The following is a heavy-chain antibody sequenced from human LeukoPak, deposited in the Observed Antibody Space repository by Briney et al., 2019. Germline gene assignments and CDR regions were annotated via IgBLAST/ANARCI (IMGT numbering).Heavy chain of an antibody. CDR2: IYTSGST. CDR3: ARDVVVVPAAMTDDWYFDL. D-gene: IGHD2-2*01. J-gene: IGHJ2*01. CDR1: GGSISSYY. Sequence: SETLSLTCTVSGGSISSYYWSWIRQTAGKGLEWIGRIYTSGSTNYNPSLKSRVTMSVDTSKNQFSLKLRSVTAADTAVYYCARDVVVVPAAMTDDWYFDLWGRGTLVTVSS. V-gene: IGHV4-4*07.